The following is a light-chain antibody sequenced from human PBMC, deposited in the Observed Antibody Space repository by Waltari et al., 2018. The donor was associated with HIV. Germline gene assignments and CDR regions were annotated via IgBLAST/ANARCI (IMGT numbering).Light chain of an antibody. CDR2: EVT. Sequence: SALTQPASVSGSPGQSITISCTGTYSDVGGYNYVSWFQQRPGKAPKLIVYEVTHRPSGVSNRFSASKSGNTASLTISGVQAEDEADYYCSSYTSSSTLVFGGGTKLTVL. V-gene: IGLV2-14*01. CDR1: YSDVGGYNY. J-gene: IGLJ2*01. CDR3: SSYTSSSTLV.